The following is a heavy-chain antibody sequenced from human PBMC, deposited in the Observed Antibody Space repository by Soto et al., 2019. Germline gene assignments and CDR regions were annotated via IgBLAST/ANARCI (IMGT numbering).Heavy chain of an antibody. V-gene: IGHV3-74*01. D-gene: IGHD6-19*01. CDR2: INSDGGTT. CDR1: GFTFSNYW. J-gene: IGHJ4*02. Sequence: EVQLVESGGGLVQPGESLRLSCAASGFTFSNYWMHWVRQAPGTGLVWVSRINSDGGTTIYADSVKGRFTISRDNAKNTLFLQMNSLRADDTAVYYCAREEDSGAWQYEYWGQGTLVTVSS. CDR3: AREEDSGAWQYEY.